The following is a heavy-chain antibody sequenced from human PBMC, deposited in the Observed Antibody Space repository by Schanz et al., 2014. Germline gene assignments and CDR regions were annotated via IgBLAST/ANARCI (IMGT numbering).Heavy chain of an antibody. J-gene: IGHJ4*02. Sequence: QVQLVESGGGVVQPGRSLRLSCSASGFTLSSYGMPWVRQAPGKGLEWLAVIRFDGTNKYNADSVKGRFTISRDNAKNSLYLQMNSLRAEDTAVYYCARDGDFDYWGQGTLVTVSS. CDR3: ARDGDFDY. CDR2: IRFDGTNK. V-gene: IGHV3-33*01. CDR1: GFTLSSYG.